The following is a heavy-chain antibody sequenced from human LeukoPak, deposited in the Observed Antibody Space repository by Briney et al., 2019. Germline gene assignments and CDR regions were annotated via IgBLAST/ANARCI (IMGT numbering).Heavy chain of an antibody. V-gene: IGHV3-21*01. D-gene: IGHD3-16*02. Sequence: GGSLRLSCAGSGFSFSSHGMNWVRQAPGKGLEWVSSISSSSSYIYYADSVKGRFTISRDNAKNSLYLQMNSLRAEDAAVYYCARDKNDYVWGSYRLFDYWGQGTLVTVPS. J-gene: IGHJ4*02. CDR2: ISSSSSYI. CDR1: GFSFSSHG. CDR3: ARDKNDYVWGSYRLFDY.